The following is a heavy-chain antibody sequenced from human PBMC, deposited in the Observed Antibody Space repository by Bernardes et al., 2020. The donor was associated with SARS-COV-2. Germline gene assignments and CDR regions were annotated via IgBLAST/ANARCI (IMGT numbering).Heavy chain of an antibody. CDR2: LRSSGHTP. J-gene: IGHJ4*02. CDR3: ARDPIDNRGWDFDF. CDR1: GFTFSTYA. Sequence: GGSLRLSCAASGFTFSTYAMNWVRQAPGKGLEWVSSLRSSGHTPMYAASVRGRFTISRDDSKNTLYLQMNSLTVEDTAVYYCARDPIDNRGWDFDFWGQGTLVTVSS. V-gene: IGHV3-23*01. D-gene: IGHD6-19*01.